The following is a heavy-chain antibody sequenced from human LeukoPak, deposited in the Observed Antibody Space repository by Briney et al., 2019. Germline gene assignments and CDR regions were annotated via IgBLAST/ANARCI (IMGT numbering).Heavy chain of an antibody. D-gene: IGHD3-22*01. J-gene: IGHJ4*02. CDR2: IQDDGATT. V-gene: IGHV3-30*02. CDR1: GFTFSTFP. Sequence: PGGSLRLSCAASGFTFSTFPIHWVRQAPGKGLEWVALIQDDGATTNYADSVRGRFTISRDNSKSTVYLQMHSLKPDDTAVYYCATQSITLVVVISPFDYWGQGTLVTVSS. CDR3: ATQSITLVVVISPFDY.